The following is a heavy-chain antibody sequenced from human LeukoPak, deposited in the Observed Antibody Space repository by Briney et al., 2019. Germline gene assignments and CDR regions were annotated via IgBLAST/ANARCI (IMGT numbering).Heavy chain of an antibody. V-gene: IGHV1-8*01. CDR1: GYTFTSYD. J-gene: IGHJ6*03. D-gene: IGHD3-10*01. CDR2: MNPNSGNT. CDR3: ARALRFGPTTTPHYYYYYIDV. Sequence: ASVKVSCKASGYTFTSYDINWVRQAPGQGLEWMGWMNPNSGNTDYAQKFQGRVTITRNNSISTAYMELSSLRSEDTAVYYCARALRFGPTTTPHYYYYYIDVWRKGTTVTTSS.